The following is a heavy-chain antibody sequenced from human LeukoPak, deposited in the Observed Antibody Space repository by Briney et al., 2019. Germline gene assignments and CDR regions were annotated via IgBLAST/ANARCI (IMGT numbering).Heavy chain of an antibody. CDR1: GGSINSSSYY. CDR3: ARLPMAMGVFDN. J-gene: IGHJ4*02. CDR2: IYYSGST. V-gene: IGHV4-39*01. Sequence: PSETLSLTCAVSGGSINSSSYYWDWIRQPPGKGPEWIGTIYYSGSTYHNPSLKSRVTISVDTSKNQFSLKLSSVTAADTAVYYCARLPMAMGVFDNWGQGTLVTVSS. D-gene: IGHD3-10*01.